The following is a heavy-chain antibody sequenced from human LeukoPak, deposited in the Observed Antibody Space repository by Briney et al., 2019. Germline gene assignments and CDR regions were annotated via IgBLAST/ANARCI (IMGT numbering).Heavy chain of an antibody. CDR1: GFIFRNYA. CDR2: ISDTGDTT. Sequence: GGSLRLSCAASGFIFRNYAISWVRQAPGKGLEWVSAISDTGDTTYYADSVKGRFTISRDNSKNTLCLQMNSLRAEETAIYYCAKGDPAIWFGEFTFDYWGQGTLVTVSS. CDR3: AKGDPAIWFGEFTFDY. D-gene: IGHD3-10*01. V-gene: IGHV3-23*01. J-gene: IGHJ4*02.